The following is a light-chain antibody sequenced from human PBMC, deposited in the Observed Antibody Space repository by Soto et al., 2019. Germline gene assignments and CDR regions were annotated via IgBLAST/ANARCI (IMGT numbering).Light chain of an antibody. J-gene: IGLJ2*01. Sequence: QSALTQPPSASGSPGQSVTISCTGTSSDVGGYNSVSWYQQHPGKAPKLMIYEVSKRPSGVPDRFSGSKSGNTASLTVSGLQAEDEADYYCSSYAGGNNLVFGGGTQLTVL. CDR1: SSDVGGYNS. CDR3: SSYAGGNNLV. CDR2: EVS. V-gene: IGLV2-8*01.